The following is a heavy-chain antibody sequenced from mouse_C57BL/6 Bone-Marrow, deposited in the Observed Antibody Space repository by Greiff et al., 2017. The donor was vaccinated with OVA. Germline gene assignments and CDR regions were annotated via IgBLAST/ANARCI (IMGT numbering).Heavy chain of an antibody. CDR2: IYPRSGNT. V-gene: IGHV1-81*01. J-gene: IGHJ4*01. CDR1: GYTFTSYG. D-gene: IGHD1-2*01. CDR3: ARVGGYYGYYYAMDD. Sequence: QVQLKQSGAELARPGASVKLSCKASGYTFTSYGISWVKQRTGQGLEWIGEIYPRSGNTYYNEKFKGKATLTADKSSSTAYMELRSLTSEDSAVYVCARVGGYYGYYYAMDDWGQGTSVTVAS.